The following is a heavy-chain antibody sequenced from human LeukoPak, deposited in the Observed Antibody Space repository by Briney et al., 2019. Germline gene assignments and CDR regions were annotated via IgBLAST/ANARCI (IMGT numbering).Heavy chain of an antibody. V-gene: IGHV3-23*01. D-gene: IGHD6-19*01. CDR2: ISGGGGDT. CDR3: AKTTAGYSSGRYPGWPVDY. J-gene: IGHJ4*02. CDR1: GFTFSSYA. Sequence: GGSLRLSCAASGFTFSSYAIYWVRQAPGKGLEWVSGISGGGGDTYFADSVKGRFTISRDNSKNTVFLQMDSLRAEDTAVYYCAKTTAGYSSGRYPGWPVDYWGQGTLVTVSS.